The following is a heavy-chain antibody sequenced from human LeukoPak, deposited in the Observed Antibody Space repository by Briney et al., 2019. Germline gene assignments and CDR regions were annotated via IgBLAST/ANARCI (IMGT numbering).Heavy chain of an antibody. CDR3: ARGGWYEPYY. CDR2: ISYDGSNK. Sequence: PGGSLRLSCAASGFTFSSYAMHWVRQAPGEGLEWVAVISYDGSNKYYADSVKGRFTISRDNSKNSLYLQMNSLRAEDTAVYYCARGGWYEPYYWGQGTLVTVSS. D-gene: IGHD6-19*01. CDR1: GFTFSSYA. V-gene: IGHV3-30-3*01. J-gene: IGHJ4*02.